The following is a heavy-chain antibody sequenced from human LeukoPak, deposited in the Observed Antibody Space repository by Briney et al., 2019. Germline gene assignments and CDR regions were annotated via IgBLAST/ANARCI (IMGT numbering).Heavy chain of an antibody. CDR2: ISGDGRI. J-gene: IGHJ5*02. Sequence: GGSLRRSCATSGFTFSYYWMNWVRQAPGQGLVWVSSISGDGRISYADSVKGRFTISRDNARNTLDLQMINLRVEDTAIYYCAKVGVVLGKWLDPWGQGTVVVVSS. CDR1: GFTFSYYW. D-gene: IGHD3-10*01. CDR3: AKVGVVLGKWLDP. V-gene: IGHV3-74*01.